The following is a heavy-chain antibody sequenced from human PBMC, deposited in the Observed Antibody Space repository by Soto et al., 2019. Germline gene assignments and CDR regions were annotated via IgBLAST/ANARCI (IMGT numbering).Heavy chain of an antibody. V-gene: IGHV4-30-4*01. D-gene: IGHD2-21*01. CDR2: IYYSGST. J-gene: IGHJ4*02. CDR1: GGSISSGDNY. CDR3: ARGPVVVVSAPYYFGY. Sequence: SETLSLTCTVSGGSISSGDNYWSWIRQPPGKGLEWIGNIYYSGSTYYNPSLKSRVSISVDTSRDQFSLKLSSVTAADTAVYYCARGPVVVVSAPYYFGYWGQGTRVSVSS.